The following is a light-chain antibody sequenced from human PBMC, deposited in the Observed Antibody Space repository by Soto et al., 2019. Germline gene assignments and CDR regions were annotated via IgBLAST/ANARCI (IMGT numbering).Light chain of an antibody. J-gene: IGLJ1*01. CDR2: YVS. V-gene: IGLV2-11*01. CDR3: CSYAGTSTGV. CDR1: SIDVWRYTY. Sequence: QSVLTQPRSVSGSPGQSVSISCTGTSIDVWRYTYVSLYQQHPGKAPKLMIYYVSKRPSGVPDRFSGSKSVNTAPLTISGLQAGDEAYYYCCSYAGTSTGVFGPGTKVTV.